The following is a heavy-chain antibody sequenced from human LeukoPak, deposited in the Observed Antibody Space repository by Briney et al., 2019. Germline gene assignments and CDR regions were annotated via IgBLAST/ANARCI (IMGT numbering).Heavy chain of an antibody. Sequence: SETLSLTCTVSGGSISSGSYYWSWIRQPAGKGLEWIGRIYTSGSTNYNPSLKSRVTISVDTSKNQFSLKLSSVTAADTAVYYCARGGRFRPDAFDIWGQGTMVTVSS. CDR2: IYTSGST. D-gene: IGHD3-10*01. V-gene: IGHV4-61*02. J-gene: IGHJ3*02. CDR1: GGSISSGSYY. CDR3: ARGGRFRPDAFDI.